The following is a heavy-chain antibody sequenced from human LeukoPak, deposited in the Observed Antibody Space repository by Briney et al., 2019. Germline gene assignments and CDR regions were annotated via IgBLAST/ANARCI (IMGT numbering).Heavy chain of an antibody. CDR1: GGSFSGYY. Sequence: PSETLSLTCAVYGGSFSGYYWSWIRQPPGKGLEWIGEINHSGSTYYNPSLKSRVTISVDTSKNQFSLKLSSVTAADTAVYYCARHIAVVVFFGAFDIWGQGTMVTVSS. CDR2: INHSGST. CDR3: ARHIAVVVFFGAFDI. V-gene: IGHV4-34*01. J-gene: IGHJ3*02. D-gene: IGHD3-22*01.